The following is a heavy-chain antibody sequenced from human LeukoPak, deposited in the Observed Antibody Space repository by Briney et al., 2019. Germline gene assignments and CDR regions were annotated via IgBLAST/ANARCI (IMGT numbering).Heavy chain of an antibody. Sequence: GGSLRLSCAASGFSVSSNYVSWVRQAPGKGLEWVSVIYTAGSTHYADSVKGRFTISRDNSKNTVYLQMNSLRAEDTAVYYCARNDRWAQYYFDSWGQGTLVTVSS. CDR3: ARNDRWAQYYFDS. CDR1: GFSVSSNY. V-gene: IGHV3-66*01. CDR2: IYTAGST. J-gene: IGHJ4*02. D-gene: IGHD1-1*01.